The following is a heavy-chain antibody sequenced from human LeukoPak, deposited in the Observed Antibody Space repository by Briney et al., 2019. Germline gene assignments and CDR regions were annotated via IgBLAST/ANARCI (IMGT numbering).Heavy chain of an antibody. CDR3: AGGPTIGYYYGMDV. Sequence: SETLSLTCTVSGGSISSGGYYWSWIRQHPGKGLEWIGYIYYSGSTYYNPSLKSRVTISVDTSKNQFSLKLSSVTAADTAVYYCAGGPTIGYYYGMDVWGQGTTVTVSS. V-gene: IGHV4-31*03. CDR2: IYYSGST. J-gene: IGHJ6*02. CDR1: GGSISSGGYY. D-gene: IGHD3-9*01.